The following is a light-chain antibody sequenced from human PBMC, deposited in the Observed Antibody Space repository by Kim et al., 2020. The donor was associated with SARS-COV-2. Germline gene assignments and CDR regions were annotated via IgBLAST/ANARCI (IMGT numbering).Light chain of an antibody. CDR3: QQSYNTPRLT. CDR2: AAS. CDR1: QSISRY. Sequence: DIQMTQSPSSLSASVGDRVTITCRASQSISRYLNWYQQKPGKAPKLLIYAASSLQSGVPSRFSGSGSGTDFTLIISSLQPEDFATYYCQQSYNTPRLTFGGGTKLEIK. V-gene: IGKV1-39*01. J-gene: IGKJ4*01.